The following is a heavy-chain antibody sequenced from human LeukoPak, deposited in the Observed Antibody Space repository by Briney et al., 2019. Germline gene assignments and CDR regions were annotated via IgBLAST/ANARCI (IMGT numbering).Heavy chain of an antibody. J-gene: IGHJ4*02. CDR3: ARGQDESHGSSYYFDY. D-gene: IGHD3-10*01. CDR2: IYHSGST. CDR1: GGSISSGGYS. V-gene: IGHV4-30-2*01. Sequence: SETLSLTCAVSGGSISSGGYSWSWIRQPPGKGLEWIGYIYHSGSTYYNPSLKSRVTISVDRSKNQFSLKLSSVTAADTAVYYCARGQDESHGSSYYFDYWGQGTLVTVSS.